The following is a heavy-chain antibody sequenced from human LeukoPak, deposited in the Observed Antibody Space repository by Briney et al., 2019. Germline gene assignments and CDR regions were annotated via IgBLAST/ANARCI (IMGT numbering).Heavy chain of an antibody. V-gene: IGHV3-23*01. J-gene: IGHJ4*02. D-gene: IGHD2-8*02. Sequence: GGSLRLSCAVSGFNTIDYARSWVRQAPGKGLEWVSSMSASGDFVYYADSVKGRFTISRDNSMNTQYLQMSDLRVEDTAVYYCTRGGVDYFDYWGQGTLVTVSS. CDR2: MSASGDFV. CDR3: TRGGVDYFDY. CDR1: GFNTIDYA.